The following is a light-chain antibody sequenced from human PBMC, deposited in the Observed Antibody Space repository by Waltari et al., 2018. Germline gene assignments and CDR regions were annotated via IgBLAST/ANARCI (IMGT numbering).Light chain of an antibody. J-gene: IGLJ3*02. CDR3: QTGGHGTWV. CDR1: SGHSSNI. Sequence: QLVLTQSPSASASLGASVKLTCTLSSGHSSNIIAWHQQQPEKGPRYLMKVNSDGSHSKGDEIPDRFSGASSGAERYLTIANLQSEDEADYFCQTGGHGTWVVGGGTKLTVL. CDR2: VNSDGSH. V-gene: IGLV4-69*01.